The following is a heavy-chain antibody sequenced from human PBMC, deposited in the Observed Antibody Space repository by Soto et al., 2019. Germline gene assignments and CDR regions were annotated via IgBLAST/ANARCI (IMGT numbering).Heavy chain of an antibody. CDR1: GFTFDNYA. CDR2: ISWNSNTF. J-gene: IGHJ4*02. Sequence: PGGSLRLSCAASGFTFDNYAMHWVRQAPGKGLEWVSGISWNSNTFAYADSVKGRFTISRDNAKNSLYLQMNSLRAEDTAFYYCAKDTGPNWGQGTLVTVSS. V-gene: IGHV3-9*01. CDR3: AKDTGPN.